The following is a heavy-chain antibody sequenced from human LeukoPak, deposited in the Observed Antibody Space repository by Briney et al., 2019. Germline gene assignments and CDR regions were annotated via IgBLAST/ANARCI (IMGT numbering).Heavy chain of an antibody. CDR2: ISGDGDSA. CDR1: GFTFNDYA. D-gene: IGHD6-13*01. J-gene: IGHJ4*02. Sequence: GGFLRLSCAASGFTFNDYAMHWVRQAPGKGLEWVTLISGDGDSAYYADSVKGRFTISRDNSKNSLYLQMNSLRTEDTALYYCAKDSLEAAGNFDYWGQGTLVTVSS. V-gene: IGHV3-43*02. CDR3: AKDSLEAAGNFDY.